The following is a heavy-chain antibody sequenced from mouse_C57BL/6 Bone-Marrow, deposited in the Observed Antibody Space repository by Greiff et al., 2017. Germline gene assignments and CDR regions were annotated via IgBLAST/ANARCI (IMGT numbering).Heavy chain of an antibody. CDR1: GYTFTSSW. J-gene: IGHJ2*01. V-gene: IGHV1-55*01. CDR2: LYPGSGGT. Sequence: QVQLQQPGAELVKPGASVKMSCKASGYTFTSSWITWVKQRPGPGLEGIGDLYPGSGGTNYNEQFQSKATLTVDTSSSTAYMQLSSLTSDDSTVYYCARRHGSSLYYVDYWGQGTTLTVAS. D-gene: IGHD1-1*01. CDR3: ARRHGSSLYYVDY.